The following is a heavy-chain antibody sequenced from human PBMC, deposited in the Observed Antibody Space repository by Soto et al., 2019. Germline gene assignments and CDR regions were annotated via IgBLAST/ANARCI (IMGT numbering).Heavy chain of an antibody. V-gene: IGHV4-31*03. Sequence: PSETLSLTCTVSGGSISSGGYYWSWIRQHPGKGLEWIGYIYYSGSTYYNPSLKSRVTISVDTSKNQLSLKLSSVTAADTAVYYCARDNGSGSYYNPNWFDPWGQGTLVTVSS. D-gene: IGHD3-10*01. CDR1: GGSISSGGYY. CDR3: ARDNGSGSYYNPNWFDP. J-gene: IGHJ5*02. CDR2: IYYSGST.